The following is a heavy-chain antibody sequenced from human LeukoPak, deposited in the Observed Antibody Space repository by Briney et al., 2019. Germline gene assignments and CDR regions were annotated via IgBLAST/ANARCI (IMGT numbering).Heavy chain of an antibody. CDR3: ARGKVGAIGSYAFDI. V-gene: IGHV3-23*01. CDR2: ISGSGGST. J-gene: IGHJ3*02. Sequence: HPGGSLRLSCAASGFTFSSYAMSWVRQAPGKGLEWVSAISGSGGSTYYADSVKGRFTISRDNAKNSLYLQMNSLRAEDTALYYCARGKVGAIGSYAFDIWGQGTMVTVSS. D-gene: IGHD1-26*01. CDR1: GFTFSSYA.